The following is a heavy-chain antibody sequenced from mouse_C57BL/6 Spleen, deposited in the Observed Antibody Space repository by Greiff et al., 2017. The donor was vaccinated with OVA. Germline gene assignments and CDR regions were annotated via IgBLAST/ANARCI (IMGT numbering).Heavy chain of an antibody. Sequence: QVQLQQPGAELVMPGASVELSCKASGYTFTSYWMHWAKQRPGQGLEWIGEIDPSDSYTNYNQKFKGKSTLTVDKSSSTAYMQLSSLTSEDSAVYYCARDYGSRAWFAYWGQGTLVTVSA. D-gene: IGHD1-1*01. V-gene: IGHV1-69*01. CDR1: GYTFTSYW. CDR2: IDPSDSYT. J-gene: IGHJ3*01. CDR3: ARDYGSRAWFAY.